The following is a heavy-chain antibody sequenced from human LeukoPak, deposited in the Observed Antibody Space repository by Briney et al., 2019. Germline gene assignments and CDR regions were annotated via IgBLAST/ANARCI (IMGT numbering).Heavy chain of an antibody. D-gene: IGHD3-10*01. V-gene: IGHV3-23*01. CDR3: ARGMGGHGSGSYIFDY. J-gene: IGHJ4*02. CDR2: ISGSGGST. CDR1: GFTFSSYA. Sequence: PGGSLRLSCAASGFTFSSYAMSWVRQAPGKGLEWVSAISGSGGSTYYADSVKGRLTISRDNSKNTLYLQMNSLRAEDTAVYYCARGMGGHGSGSYIFDYWGQGTLVTVSS.